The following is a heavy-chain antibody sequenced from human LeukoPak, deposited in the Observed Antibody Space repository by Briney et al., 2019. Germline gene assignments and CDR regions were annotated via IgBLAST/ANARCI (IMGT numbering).Heavy chain of an antibody. J-gene: IGHJ6*02. CDR3: ARYGSGSYYYGTDV. CDR2: ISYDGSNK. V-gene: IGHV3-30-3*01. D-gene: IGHD3-10*01. CDR1: GFTFGSYA. Sequence: GGSLRLSCAASGFTFGSYAMHWVRRAPGKGLEWVAVISYDGSNKYYADSVKGRFTISRDNSRNTLYLQMNSLRAEDTAIYYCARYGSGSYYYGTDVWGQGTTVTVSS.